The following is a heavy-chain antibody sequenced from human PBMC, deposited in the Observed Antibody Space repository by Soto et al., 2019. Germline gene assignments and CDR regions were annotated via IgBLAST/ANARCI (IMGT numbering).Heavy chain of an antibody. CDR1: GGSISSGGYY. Sequence: KPSETLSLTCTVSGGSISSGGYYWSWIRQHPGKGLEWIGYIYYSGSTYYNPSLKSRVTISVDTSKNQFSLKLSSVTAADTAVYYCARYQDIVVVPSYYFDYWGQGTLVTVSS. J-gene: IGHJ4*02. V-gene: IGHV4-31*03. CDR3: ARYQDIVVVPSYYFDY. CDR2: IYYSGST. D-gene: IGHD2-2*01.